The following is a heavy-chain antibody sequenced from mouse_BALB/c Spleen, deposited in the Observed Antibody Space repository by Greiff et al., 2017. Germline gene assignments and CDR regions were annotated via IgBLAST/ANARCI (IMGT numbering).Heavy chain of an antibody. Sequence: QVQLQQPGAELVKPGASVKLSCKASGYTFTSYWMHWVKQRPGQGLEWIGEINPSNGRTNYNEKFKSKAILTVDKSSSTAYMQLSSLTSEDSAVYYCARGSYDYWGQGTTLTVSS. J-gene: IGHJ2*01. CDR1: GYTFTSYW. CDR2: INPSNGRT. V-gene: IGHV1S81*02. D-gene: IGHD1-1*02. CDR3: ARGSYDY.